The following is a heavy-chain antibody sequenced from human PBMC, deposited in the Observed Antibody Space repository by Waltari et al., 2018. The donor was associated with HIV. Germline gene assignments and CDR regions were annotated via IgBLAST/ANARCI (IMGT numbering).Heavy chain of an antibody. V-gene: IGHV4-34*10. D-gene: IGHD7-27*01. Sequence: WGQGLVKPSETLKVTCAVYVATFSDVFWAWVRRSQGMGLKWIGEVEGWGPTQTNPSFKGRLTLSVDKSMGHYSLTLTKVTAADSATYFFARIISQVWGTLDLWSQGTHVRVSS. CDR3: ARIISQVWGTLDL. CDR2: VEGWGPT. CDR1: VATFSDVF. J-gene: IGHJ3*01.